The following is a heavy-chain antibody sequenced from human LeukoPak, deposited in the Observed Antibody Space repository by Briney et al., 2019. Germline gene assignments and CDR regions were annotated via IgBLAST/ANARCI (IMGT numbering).Heavy chain of an antibody. CDR2: INSDGSST. CDR3: ARGTYYYDSSAYYSEYFQH. CDR1: GFTFSSYW. V-gene: IGHV3-74*01. D-gene: IGHD3-22*01. J-gene: IGHJ1*01. Sequence: PGGSLRLSCAASGFTFSSYWVHWVRQAPGKGLVWVSRINSDGSSTSYADSVKGRFTISRDNAKNTLYLQMNSLRAEDTAVYYCARGTYYYDSSAYYSEYFQHWGQGTLVTVSS.